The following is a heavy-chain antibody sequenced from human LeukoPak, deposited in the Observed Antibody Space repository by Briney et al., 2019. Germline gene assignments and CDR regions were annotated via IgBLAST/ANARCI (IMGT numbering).Heavy chain of an antibody. CDR1: GGSFSDYY. Sequence: SETLSLTCDVYGGSFSDYYWSWIRQPPGKGLEWIGEINHSGGTNYNPSLESRVTISVDTSKDQFSLKLSSVTAADTAVYYCARELRDHRGGSDVWGQGTMVTVSS. CDR3: ARELRDHRGGSDV. CDR2: INHSGGT. D-gene: IGHD1-1*01. J-gene: IGHJ3*01. V-gene: IGHV4-34*01.